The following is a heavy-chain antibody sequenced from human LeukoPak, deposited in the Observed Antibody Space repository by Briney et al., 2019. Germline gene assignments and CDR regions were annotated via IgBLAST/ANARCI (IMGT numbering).Heavy chain of an antibody. J-gene: IGHJ4*02. CDR2: ISSSGSTI. CDR3: ARERVGFDY. V-gene: IGHV3-48*03. CDR1: GFTFSNYA. Sequence: GGSLRLSCAASGFTFSNYAMNWVRQAPGKGLEWVSYISSSGSTIFYADSVKGRFTISRDNAKNSLYLQMNSLRAEDTAVYYCARERVGFDYWGQGTLVTVSS. D-gene: IGHD1-26*01.